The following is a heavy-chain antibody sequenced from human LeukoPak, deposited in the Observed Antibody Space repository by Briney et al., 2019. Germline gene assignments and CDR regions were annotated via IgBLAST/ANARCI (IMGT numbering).Heavy chain of an antibody. Sequence: GASVKVSCKASGYTFTSYYMHWVRQAPGQGLEWMGIINPSGGSTSYAQKFQGRVTMTRDMSTSTVYMELSSLRSEDTAVYYCASSAGYSYGRDYMDVWGKGTTVTVSS. D-gene: IGHD5-18*01. V-gene: IGHV1-46*01. J-gene: IGHJ6*03. CDR2: INPSGGST. CDR1: GYTFTSYY. CDR3: ASSAGYSYGRDYMDV.